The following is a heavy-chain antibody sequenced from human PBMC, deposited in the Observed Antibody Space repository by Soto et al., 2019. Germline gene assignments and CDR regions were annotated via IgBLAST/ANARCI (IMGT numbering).Heavy chain of an antibody. D-gene: IGHD2-15*01. V-gene: IGHV1-18*01. CDR1: GYTFATYG. CDR3: ARWSPCHSDMCYSRPLDH. J-gene: IGHJ4*02. Sequence: QGKLLQSGAEVKKPGTSVKVSCKASGYTFATYGIGWVRQAPGQGLEWMGWMTPHNGDTNYAQKLQGRVTMTAEISTSTAYRDVRSLRSDDTAVYYCARWSPCHSDMCYSRPLDHWGQGNLVTVSS. CDR2: MTPHNGDT.